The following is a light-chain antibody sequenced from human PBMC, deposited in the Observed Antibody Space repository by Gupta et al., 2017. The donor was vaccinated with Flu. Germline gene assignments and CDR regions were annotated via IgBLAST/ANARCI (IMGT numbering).Light chain of an antibody. J-gene: IGKJ3*01. CDR2: DTS. CDR3: QQRTNGPPGFT. V-gene: IGKV3-11*01. Sequence: EFVLTQSPATLSLSPGERATLSCRASQSVSSSLAWYQQKPGQAPRLLIYDTSNRATDIPARFSGSGSGTDFTLTISSLEPEDFAVYYCQQRTNGPPGFTFGPGTKVDIK. CDR1: QSVSSS.